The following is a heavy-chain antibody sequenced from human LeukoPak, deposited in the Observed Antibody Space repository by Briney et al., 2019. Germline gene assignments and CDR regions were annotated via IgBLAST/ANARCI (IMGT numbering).Heavy chain of an antibody. V-gene: IGHV4-59*01. CDR2: IYYSGST. D-gene: IGHD1-26*01. CDR1: GGSISGYY. CDR3: ARRWGSYYPN. J-gene: IGHJ4*02. Sequence: SETLSLTCIVSGGSISGYYWSWIRQPPGKGLEWIGSIYYSGSTDYNPSLKSRVIISVDTSKNQFSLKLTFVTAADTAVYYCARRWGSYYPNWGQGTLVTVSS.